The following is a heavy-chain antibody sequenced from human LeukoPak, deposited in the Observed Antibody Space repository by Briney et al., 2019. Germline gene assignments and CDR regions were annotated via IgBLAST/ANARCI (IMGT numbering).Heavy chain of an antibody. D-gene: IGHD3-9*01. J-gene: IGHJ4*02. V-gene: IGHV3-23*01. Sequence: PGGSLSLSCAASGFIFRNYAMSWLGQAQGKGLEWVSAITGSGDTTYYADSVKGRFTISRDNSKNTLYVEMNTLRAEDTAVYYCAKWGDYDILTGYYVSDFWGQGALVTVSS. CDR3: AKWGDYDILTGYYVSDF. CDR2: ITGSGDTT. CDR1: GFIFRNYA.